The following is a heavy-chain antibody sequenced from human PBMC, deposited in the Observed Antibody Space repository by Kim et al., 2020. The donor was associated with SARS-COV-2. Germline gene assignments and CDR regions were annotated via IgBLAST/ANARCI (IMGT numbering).Heavy chain of an antibody. D-gene: IGHD2-8*01. Sequence: GGSLRLSCAASGFTFSNAWMSWVRQAPGKGLEWVGRIKSKTDGGTTDYAAPVKGRFTISRDDSKNTLYLQMNSMKTEDTAVYYCTFPLLGIFPEDCTNGVCPADVNFDYWGQGTLVTVSS. CDR2: IKSKTDGGTT. J-gene: IGHJ4*02. CDR3: TFPLLGIFPEDCTNGVCPADVNFDY. CDR1: GFTFSNAW. V-gene: IGHV3-15*01.